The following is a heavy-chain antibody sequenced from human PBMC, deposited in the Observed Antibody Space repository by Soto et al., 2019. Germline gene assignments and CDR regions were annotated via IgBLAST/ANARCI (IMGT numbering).Heavy chain of an antibody. CDR1: GGSISSGGYF. Sequence: QLQLQESGSGLVKPSQTLSLTCAVSGGSISSGGYFWSWVRQPPGKDLEWIGNIYHSGTTSCNPSLKSRVTLSVDTSKNQFSLNLTSVTAADTAVYYCVRANWNRFDPWGQGTLVTVSS. V-gene: IGHV4-30-2*01. CDR3: VRANWNRFDP. J-gene: IGHJ5*02. CDR2: IYHSGTT.